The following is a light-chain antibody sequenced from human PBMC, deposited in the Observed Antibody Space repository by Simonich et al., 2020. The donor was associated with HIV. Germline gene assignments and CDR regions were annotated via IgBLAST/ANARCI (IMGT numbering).Light chain of an antibody. V-gene: IGLV2-14*01. Sequence: QSALTQPASVSGSPGQSITISCTGTSSDVGGYNYVSWSQQYPGKAPKLMIYDVTKRPSGVSNRFSGSKSGNTASLTISGLQAEDEADYYCSSYTSYSTWVFGGGTKLTVL. CDR1: SSDVGGYNY. J-gene: IGLJ3*02. CDR2: DVT. CDR3: SSYTSYSTWV.